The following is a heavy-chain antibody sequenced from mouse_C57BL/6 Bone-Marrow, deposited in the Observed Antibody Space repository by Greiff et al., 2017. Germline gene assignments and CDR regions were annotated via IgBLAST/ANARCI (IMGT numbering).Heavy chain of an antibody. CDR2: IDPSDSET. J-gene: IGHJ4*01. CDR3: ARWGLRRDYAMDY. Sequence: VQLQQPGAELVRPGSSVKLSCKASGYTFTSYWMHWVKQRPIQGLEWIGNIDPSDSETHYNQKFKDKATLTVDKSSSTAYMQLSSLTSEDSAVYYCARWGLRRDYAMDYWGQGTSVTVSS. CDR1: GYTFTSYW. V-gene: IGHV1-52*01. D-gene: IGHD2-4*01.